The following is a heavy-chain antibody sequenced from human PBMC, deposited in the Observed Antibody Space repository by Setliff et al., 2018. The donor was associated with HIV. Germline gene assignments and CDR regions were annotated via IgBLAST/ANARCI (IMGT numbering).Heavy chain of an antibody. J-gene: IGHJ4*02. CDR2: IQGDGSRT. CDR1: GFTFRRFS. D-gene: IGHD2-21*02. V-gene: IGHV3-43D*04. CDR3: AKELDCGGDCFAYFDS. Sequence: GGSLRLSCAASGFTFRRFSMHWVRQAPGKALEWVSLIQGDGSRTYYADSVKGRFTISRDNRKNSLYLQMNSLTDEDTAWYYCAKELDCGGDCFAYFDSWGQGTLFTVSS.